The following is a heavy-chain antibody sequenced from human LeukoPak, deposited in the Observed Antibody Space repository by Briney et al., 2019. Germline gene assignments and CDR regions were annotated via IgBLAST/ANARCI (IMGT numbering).Heavy chain of an antibody. V-gene: IGHV3-7*01. CDR1: GFTFRSNW. J-gene: IGHJ4*02. D-gene: IGHD3-22*01. CDR2: IRGDGSEK. CDR3: ARDRGWNCFDS. Sequence: PGGSLRLSCAASGFTFRSNWMSWVRQVPGKGLEWVANIRGDGSEKYYVDSVKGRFTISRDNVKNSLYLQTNSLRAEDTAVYYCARDRGWNCFDSWGQGTLVTVSS.